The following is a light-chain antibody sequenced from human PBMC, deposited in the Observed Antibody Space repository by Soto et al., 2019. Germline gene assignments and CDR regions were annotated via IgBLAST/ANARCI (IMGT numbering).Light chain of an antibody. CDR2: STN. Sequence: QAVVTQEPSFSVSPGGTVTLTCGLSSGSVSTIYYPSWYQQTPGQAPRTLISSTNSRSSGVPDRFSGSILGNKAALTITGAQADDEADYYCVLYMGNGISVFGGGTKVTVL. CDR1: SGSVSTIYY. CDR3: VLYMGNGISV. V-gene: IGLV8-61*01. J-gene: IGLJ2*01.